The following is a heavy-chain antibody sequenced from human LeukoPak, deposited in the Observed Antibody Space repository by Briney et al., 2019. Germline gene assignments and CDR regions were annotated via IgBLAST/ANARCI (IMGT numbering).Heavy chain of an antibody. CDR2: ISGSGGST. V-gene: IGHV3-23*01. Sequence: GGSLRLSCAASGFTFSSYGMSWVRQAPGKGLEWVSAISGSGGSTYYADSVKGRFTISRDNSKNTLYLQMNSLRAEDTAVYYCAKDLYYDSSGSYYMDVWGKGTTVTISS. J-gene: IGHJ6*03. CDR3: AKDLYYDSSGSYYMDV. D-gene: IGHD3-22*01. CDR1: GFTFSSYG.